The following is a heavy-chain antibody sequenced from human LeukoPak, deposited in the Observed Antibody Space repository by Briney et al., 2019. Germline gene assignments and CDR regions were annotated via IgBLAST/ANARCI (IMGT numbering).Heavy chain of an antibody. CDR1: GYTFTSYY. V-gene: IGHV1-46*03. CDR2: INPSGGST. J-gene: IGHJ4*02. CDR3: ARDREVNYDFWSGYYWDY. Sequence: ASVKVSCKASGYTFTSYYMHWVRQAPGQGLEWMGIINPSGGSTSYAQKFKGRVTMTRDTSTSTVYMELSSLRSEDTAVYYCARDREVNYDFWSGYYWDYWGQGTLVTVSS. D-gene: IGHD3-3*01.